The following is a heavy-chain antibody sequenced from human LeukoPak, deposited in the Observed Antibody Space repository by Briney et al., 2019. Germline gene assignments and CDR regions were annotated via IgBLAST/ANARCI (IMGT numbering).Heavy chain of an antibody. CDR1: GGSISSYY. D-gene: IGHD3-10*01. Sequence: PSETLSLTCTVSGGSISSYYWSWIRQPPGKGLEWVGHTYYLGSTNYNPSLKSRVTISIDTSKNYFSLKLNSVIAADTAVYYCARDRPGSYWYFDLWGRGTLVTVSS. CDR2: TYYLGST. V-gene: IGHV4-59*01. CDR3: ARDRPGSYWYFDL. J-gene: IGHJ2*01.